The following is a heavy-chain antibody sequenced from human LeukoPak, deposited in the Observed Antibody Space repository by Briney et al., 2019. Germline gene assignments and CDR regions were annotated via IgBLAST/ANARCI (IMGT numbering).Heavy chain of an antibody. Sequence: GGSLRLSCAASGFTFSSYWMHWVRQVPNQGLMWVSRINSDETINEYVDSVNGRFTISRDNAKNTLYLQMNSLRAEDTAVYYCARASDILTGSSIDYWGQGTLVTVSS. CDR1: GFTFSSYW. CDR2: INSDETIN. D-gene: IGHD3-9*01. CDR3: ARASDILTGSSIDY. V-gene: IGHV3-74*01. J-gene: IGHJ4*02.